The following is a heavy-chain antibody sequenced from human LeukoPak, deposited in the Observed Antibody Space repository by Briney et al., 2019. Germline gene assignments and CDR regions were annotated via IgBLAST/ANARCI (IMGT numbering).Heavy chain of an antibody. CDR2: IYYSGST. Sequence: PSQTLSLTCTVSGGSISSGDYYWSWIRQPPGKGLEWIGYIYYSGSTYYNPSLKSRVTISVDTSKNQFSLKLSSVTAADTAVYYCARGKGSGWSGYSAYYYYINVWGKGTTVTVSS. D-gene: IGHD3-3*01. V-gene: IGHV4-30-4*01. CDR1: GGSISSGDYY. CDR3: ARGKGSGWSGYSAYYYYINV. J-gene: IGHJ6*03.